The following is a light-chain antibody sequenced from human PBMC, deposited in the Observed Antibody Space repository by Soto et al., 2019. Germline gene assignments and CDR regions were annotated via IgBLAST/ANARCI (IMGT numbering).Light chain of an antibody. CDR3: QQYNNWPRT. J-gene: IGKJ1*01. V-gene: IGKV3-15*01. Sequence: EIVTTQFPVTLSVYPGERATLSSRASQTVNSNLAWYQHKPGQAPRLLIYGASTRATGFPARFSGSGSGTEFTLTISSLQSEDFAVYYCQQYNNWPRTFGEGTKVDIK. CDR2: GAS. CDR1: QTVNSN.